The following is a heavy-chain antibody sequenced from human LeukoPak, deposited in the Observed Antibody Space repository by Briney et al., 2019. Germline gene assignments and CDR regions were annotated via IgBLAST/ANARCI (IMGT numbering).Heavy chain of an antibody. V-gene: IGHV1-8*01. CDR1: GYTFTSHD. CDR3: TRHTSPTFDY. CDR2: INPTSGDT. D-gene: IGHD2-2*01. J-gene: IGHJ4*02. Sequence: ASVTVSCKASGYTFTSHDINWVRQATGQAPEWMGWINPTSGDTGYAQKFQGRVTITIDTSISTAYMELSSLSSEDTAVYYCTRHTSPTFDYWGQGTLVTVSS.